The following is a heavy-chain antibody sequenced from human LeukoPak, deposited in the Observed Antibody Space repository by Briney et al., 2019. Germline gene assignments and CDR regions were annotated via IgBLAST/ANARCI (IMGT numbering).Heavy chain of an antibody. V-gene: IGHV3-21*06. J-gene: IGHJ4*02. CDR1: GFSFRNYN. CDR3: LRDESGSFFAY. CDR2: IGGSSDFI. Sequence: PGGSLRLSCAASGFSFRNYNMNWVRQAPGKGLEWVSSIGGSSDFINYGDSVKGRFTISRDNAKNSLYLQMNSLRAEDTAVYYCLRDESGSFFAYWGQGTLVIVSS. D-gene: IGHD3-10*01.